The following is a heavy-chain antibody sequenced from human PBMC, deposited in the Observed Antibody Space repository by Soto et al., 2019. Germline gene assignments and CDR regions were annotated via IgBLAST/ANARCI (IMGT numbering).Heavy chain of an antibody. Sequence: GGSLRLSCAASGFSFSNYEMHWVRQAPGKGLEWVAVFSFDGSNKYYADSVNGRFTISRDTSKNTLYLQMNSLRAEDTAVYYCAKAVRDYFDYWGQGTLVTVSS. CDR3: AKAVRDYFDY. CDR2: FSFDGSNK. D-gene: IGHD6-6*01. J-gene: IGHJ4*02. CDR1: GFSFSNYE. V-gene: IGHV3-30*18.